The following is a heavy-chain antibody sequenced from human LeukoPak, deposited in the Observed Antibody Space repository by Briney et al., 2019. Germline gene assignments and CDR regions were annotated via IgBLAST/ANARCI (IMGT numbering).Heavy chain of an antibody. CDR1: GFTFSSYS. CDR3: ASRGDYDILTGQPYYYYMDV. D-gene: IGHD3-9*01. Sequence: PGGSLRLSCAASGFTFSSYSMNWVRQAPGKGLEWVSSISSSSSYIYYADSVKGRFTISRDNAKNSLYLQMNSLRAEDTAVYYCASRGDYDILTGQPYYYYMDVWGKGTTVTISS. J-gene: IGHJ6*03. CDR2: ISSSSSYI. V-gene: IGHV3-21*01.